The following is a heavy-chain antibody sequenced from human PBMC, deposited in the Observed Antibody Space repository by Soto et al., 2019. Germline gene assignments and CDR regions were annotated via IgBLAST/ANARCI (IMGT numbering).Heavy chain of an antibody. CDR2: ISDAAGSA. V-gene: IGHV3-23*01. CDR3: ARPYGGKIGDAPDL. D-gene: IGHD4-17*01. Sequence: PGESLKISCVASGFAFSSYAMSWVRQVPGKGLEWVSTISDAAGSAYYVDSVKGRFTISRDNSKKTLYLHTNSLRAEDSAVYYCARPYGGKIGDAPDLWGPGTRVTVSS. CDR1: GFAFSSYA. J-gene: IGHJ3*01.